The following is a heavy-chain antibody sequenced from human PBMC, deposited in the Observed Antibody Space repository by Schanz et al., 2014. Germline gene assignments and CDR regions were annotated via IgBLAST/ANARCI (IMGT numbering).Heavy chain of an antibody. CDR1: GFTFSSYG. Sequence: VQVVQSGGGVVQPGRSLRLSCAASGFTFSSYGMHWVRQAPGKGLEWVSAISGSGGSTYYADSVKGRFTISRDNSKSTLYLQMNSLRAEDTAVYYCAKDGPGGSGSYSADGGMDVCGQGTTINVSS. CDR3: AKDGPGGSGSYSADGGMDV. V-gene: IGHV3-23*04. D-gene: IGHD3-10*01. J-gene: IGHJ6*02. CDR2: ISGSGGST.